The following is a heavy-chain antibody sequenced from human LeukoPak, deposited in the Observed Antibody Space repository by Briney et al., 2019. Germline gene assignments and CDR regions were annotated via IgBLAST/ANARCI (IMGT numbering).Heavy chain of an antibody. J-gene: IGHJ4*02. CDR3: ARDLGRSNDY. CDR2: INHSGST. D-gene: IGHD3/OR15-3a*01. CDR1: GGSFSGYY. Sequence: SETLSLTCAVYGGSFSGYYWSWIRQPPGKGLEWIGEINHSGSTNYNPSLKSRVTISVDTSKNQFSLKLSSVTAADTAVYYCARDLGRSNDYWGQGTLVTVSS. V-gene: IGHV4-34*01.